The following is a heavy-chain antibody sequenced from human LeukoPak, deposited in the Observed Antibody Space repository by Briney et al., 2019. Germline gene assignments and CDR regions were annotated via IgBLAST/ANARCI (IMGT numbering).Heavy chain of an antibody. CDR2: ISHSDVT. J-gene: IGHJ5*02. CDR1: GGSISSSIYY. V-gene: IGHV4-39*07. D-gene: IGHD2-15*01. CDR3: GREGKLNYGILVS. Sequence: PSETLSLTCTVSGGSISSSIYYWGWIRQSPGKGLEWIGSISHSDVTYYNPSLQSRVTISLDTSKNQLSLKLTSVTAADTAVYYCGREGKLNYGILVSWGQGTLVTVSS.